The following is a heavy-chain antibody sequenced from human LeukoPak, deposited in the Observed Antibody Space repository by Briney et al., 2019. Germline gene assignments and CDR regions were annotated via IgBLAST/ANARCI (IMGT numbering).Heavy chain of an antibody. V-gene: IGHV1-69*13. CDR1: GGTFSSYA. Sequence: VKVSCKASGGTFSSYAITWVRQAPGQGLEWMGRIIPIFGTANYAQKFQGRATITTDESTSTAYMELSTLRSDDTAVYYCAREIPPGDSSNWFLEGYFDIWGQGTLVTVSS. J-gene: IGHJ4*02. D-gene: IGHD6-13*01. CDR2: IIPIFGTA. CDR3: AREIPPGDSSNWFLEGYFDI.